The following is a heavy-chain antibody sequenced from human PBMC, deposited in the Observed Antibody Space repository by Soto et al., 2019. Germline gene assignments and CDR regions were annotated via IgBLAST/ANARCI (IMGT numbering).Heavy chain of an antibody. J-gene: IGHJ4*02. CDR1: GFTFTNFG. Sequence: QVQLVESGGGVVQPGQSLRLSCAASGFTFTNFGMHWVRQAPGKGLEWVAVILSDERKKYYAEAVKGRFTISRDNSKSTLELQMNSLRGEDTAVYYCARDRIGGLGWELDQWGQGTLVTVAS. V-gene: IGHV3-33*03. D-gene: IGHD2-21*01. CDR2: ILSDERKK. CDR3: ARDRIGGLGWELDQ.